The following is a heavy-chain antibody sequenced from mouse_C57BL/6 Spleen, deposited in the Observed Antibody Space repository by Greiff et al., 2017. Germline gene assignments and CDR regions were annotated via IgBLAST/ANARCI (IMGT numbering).Heavy chain of an antibody. D-gene: IGHD3-3*01. CDR2: IWRGGST. V-gene: IGHV2-5*01. Sequence: QVQLQQSGPGLVQPSQSLSITCTVSGFSLTSYGVHWVRQSPGKGLEWLGVIWRGGSTDYNAAFMSRLSITKHNSKSQVFFKMNSLQADDTAIYYCAKDLGWDYYAMDYWGQGTSVTVSS. CDR3: AKDLGWDYYAMDY. CDR1: GFSLTSYG. J-gene: IGHJ4*01.